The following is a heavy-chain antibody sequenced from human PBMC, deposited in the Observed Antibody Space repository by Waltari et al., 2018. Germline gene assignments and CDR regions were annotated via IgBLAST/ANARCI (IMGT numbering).Heavy chain of an antibody. D-gene: IGHD6-13*01. CDR3: ARGGPRYSSSWYGLGGWFDP. CDR2: INHSGST. CDR1: GGSFSGYY. Sequence: QVQLQQWGAGLLKPSETLSLTCAVYGGSFSGYYWSWIRQPPGKGLEWIGEINHSGSTNYNPSLKSRVTISEDTSKNQFSLKLSSVTAADTAVYYCARGGPRYSSSWYGLGGWFDPWGQGTLVTVSS. J-gene: IGHJ5*02. V-gene: IGHV4-34*01.